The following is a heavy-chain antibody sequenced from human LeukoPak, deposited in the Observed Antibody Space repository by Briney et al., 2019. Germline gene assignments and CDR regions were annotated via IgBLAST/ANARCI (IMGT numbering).Heavy chain of an antibody. CDR3: ARWGETSALRVHAFDI. V-gene: IGHV4-61*01. CDR1: GGSISISSYY. J-gene: IGHJ3*02. Sequence: SETLSLTCTVSGGSISISSYYWSWIRQSPGKGLERIGYVFYSGKTDYSPSLRSRVSMSVDTSKNQFSLKVTSVTAADTAVYYCARWGETSALRVHAFDIWGQGTMVTVSS. D-gene: IGHD3-10*01. CDR2: VFYSGKT.